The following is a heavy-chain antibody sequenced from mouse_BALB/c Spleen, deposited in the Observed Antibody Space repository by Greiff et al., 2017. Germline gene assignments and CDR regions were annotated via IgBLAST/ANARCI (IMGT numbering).Heavy chain of an antibody. J-gene: IGHJ2*01. CDR1: GYTFTSYW. V-gene: IGHV1-7*01. CDR2: INPSTGYT. CDR3: ARGITTVAPAY. D-gene: IGHD1-1*01. Sequence: QVQLKQSGAELAKPGASVKMSCKASGYTFTSYWMHWVKQRPGQGLEWIGYINPSTGYTEYNQKFKDKATLTADKSSSTAYMQLSSLTSEDSAVYYCARGITTVAPAYWGQGTTLTVSS.